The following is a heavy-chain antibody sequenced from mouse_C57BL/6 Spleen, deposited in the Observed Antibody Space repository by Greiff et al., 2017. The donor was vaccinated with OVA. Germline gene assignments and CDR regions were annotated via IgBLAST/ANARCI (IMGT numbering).Heavy chain of an antibody. CDR1: GYTFTSYW. Sequence: QVQLQQPGAELVKPGASVKLSCKAPGYTFTSYWMQWVKQRPGQGLEWIGEIDPSDSYTNYNQKFKGKATLTVDTSSSTAYMQLSSLTSEDSAVYYCARLYDFDGGFAYWGQGTLVTVSA. CDR3: ARLYDFDGGFAY. CDR2: IDPSDSYT. J-gene: IGHJ3*01. D-gene: IGHD2-4*01. V-gene: IGHV1-50*01.